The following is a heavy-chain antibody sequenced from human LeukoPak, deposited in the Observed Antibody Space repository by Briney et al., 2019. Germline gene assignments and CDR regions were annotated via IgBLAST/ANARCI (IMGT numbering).Heavy chain of an antibody. CDR1: GFTFSSYE. CDR2: ISSSGSTI. Sequence: GGALRLSCAASGFTFSSYEMNWVRQAPGKGLEWVSYISSSGSTIYYADSVKGRFTISSDNAKNSLYLQMNSLRAEATAVSYCAELGITMTGGVWGKGTTVTIST. V-gene: IGHV3-48*03. J-gene: IGHJ6*04. D-gene: IGHD3-10*02. CDR3: AELGITMTGGV.